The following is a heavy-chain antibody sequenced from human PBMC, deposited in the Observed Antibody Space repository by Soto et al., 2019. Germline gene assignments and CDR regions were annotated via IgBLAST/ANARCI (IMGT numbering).Heavy chain of an antibody. J-gene: IGHJ4*02. Sequence: ASVKVSCKASGYTFTSYGISWVRQAPGQGLEWMGIINPSGGSTSYAQKFQGRVTMTRDTSTSTVYMELSSLRSEDTAVYCCARAGTGFRYCSSTSCKVIGPFFDYWGQGTLVTV. V-gene: IGHV1-46*01. CDR2: INPSGGST. D-gene: IGHD2-2*01. CDR3: ARAGTGFRYCSSTSCKVIGPFFDY. CDR1: GYTFTSYG.